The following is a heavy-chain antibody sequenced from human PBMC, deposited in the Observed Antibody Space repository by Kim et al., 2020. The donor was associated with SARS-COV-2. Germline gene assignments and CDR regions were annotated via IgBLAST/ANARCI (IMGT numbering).Heavy chain of an antibody. J-gene: IGHJ4*01. D-gene: IGHD6-6*01. CDR2: IYHSGST. V-gene: IGHV4-38-2*02. CDR3: ARDLGTYSSSRPFDY. CDR1: GYSISSGYY. Sequence: SETLSLTCTVSGYSISSGYYWGWIRQPPGKGLEWIGSIYHSGSTYYNPSLKSRVTISVDTSKNQFSLKLSSVTAADTAVYYCARDLGTYSSSRPFDYWG.